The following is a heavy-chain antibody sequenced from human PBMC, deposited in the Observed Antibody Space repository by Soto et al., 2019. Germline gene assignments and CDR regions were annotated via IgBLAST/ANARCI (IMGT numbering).Heavy chain of an antibody. J-gene: IGHJ6*02. D-gene: IGHD3-3*02. CDR1: VYTFSNYG. V-gene: IGHV1-18*01. Sequence: SLKVSCKASVYTFSNYGISWVRQGPGQGLEWMGWISGYNGNTHYEEKVQDRIKMTTDTSTSTTYLELRSLRSDDTAVYFCARECGFAFGSSYAFAMDVWGQGTTVPGS. CDR3: ARECGFAFGSSYAFAMDV. CDR2: ISGYNGNT.